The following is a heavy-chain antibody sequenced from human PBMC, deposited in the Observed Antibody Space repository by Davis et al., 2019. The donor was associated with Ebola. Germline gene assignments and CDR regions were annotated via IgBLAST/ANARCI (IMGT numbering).Heavy chain of an antibody. CDR2: IRTDVCKE. Sequence: GGSLRLSCAASGFTFSTYGMHCVRQAPGKGLEWVAFIRTDVCKEYYVDSVKGRFTISRDNSKNTFYLQMNSLRAEDTALYYCAKDKTMATQYWHFDLWGRGTLVTVSS. V-gene: IGHV3-30*02. D-gene: IGHD4/OR15-4a*01. CDR1: GFTFSTYG. CDR3: AKDKTMATQYWHFDL. J-gene: IGHJ2*01.